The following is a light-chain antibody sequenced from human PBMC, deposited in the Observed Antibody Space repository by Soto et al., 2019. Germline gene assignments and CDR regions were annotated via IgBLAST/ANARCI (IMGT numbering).Light chain of an antibody. V-gene: IGKV1-39*01. CDR1: QSISNY. CDR3: QQSYSTPYT. Sequence: DIHMTQSPSSLSASVGDRVTITCRASQSISNYLNWYQQKPGKAPNLLIYIASNLHSGVPSRFSGSGSGTDFTLTISSLQPEDFATYYCQQSYSTPYTSGQGTKLDIK. J-gene: IGKJ2*01. CDR2: IAS.